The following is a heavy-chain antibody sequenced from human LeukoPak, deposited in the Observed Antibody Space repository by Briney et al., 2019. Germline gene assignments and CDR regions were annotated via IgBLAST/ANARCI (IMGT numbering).Heavy chain of an antibody. CDR1: GFTFSSYA. D-gene: IGHD3-22*01. Sequence: GGSLRLPCAASGFTFSSYAMSWVRQAPGKGLEWVSAISGSGGSTYYADSVKGRFTISRDNSKNTLYLQMNSLRAEDTAVYYCAKDLYYYDSSGYYYWPFDYWGQGTLVTVSS. CDR2: ISGSGGST. CDR3: AKDLYYYDSSGYYYWPFDY. J-gene: IGHJ4*02. V-gene: IGHV3-23*01.